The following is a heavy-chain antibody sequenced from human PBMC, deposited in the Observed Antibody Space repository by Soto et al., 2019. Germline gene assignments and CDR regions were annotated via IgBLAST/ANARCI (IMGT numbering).Heavy chain of an antibody. D-gene: IGHD2-15*01. CDR1: GYSFTSYW. CDR2: IYPGDSDT. V-gene: IGHV5-51*01. CDR3: ARQRCSGGSCYLFGMDV. J-gene: IGHJ6*02. Sequence: GESLKISCKGSGYSFTSYWIGWVRQMPGKGLEWMGIIYPGDSDTRYSPSFQGHVTISADKSISTAYLQWSSLKASDTAMYYCARQRCSGGSCYLFGMDVWGQGTTVTVSS.